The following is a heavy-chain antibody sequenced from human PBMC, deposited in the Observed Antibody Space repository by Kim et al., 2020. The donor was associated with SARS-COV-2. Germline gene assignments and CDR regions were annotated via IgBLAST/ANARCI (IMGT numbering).Heavy chain of an antibody. CDR3: ARGPSVAGPFDY. D-gene: IGHD6-19*01. J-gene: IGHJ4*02. Sequence: NYAQKCQGRVTITADESTSTAYMELSSLRSEDTAVYYCARGPSVAGPFDYWGQGTLVTVSS. V-gene: IGHV1-69*01.